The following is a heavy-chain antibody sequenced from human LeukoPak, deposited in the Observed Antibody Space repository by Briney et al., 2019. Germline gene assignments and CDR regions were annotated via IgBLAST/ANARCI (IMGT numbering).Heavy chain of an antibody. D-gene: IGHD3-10*01. Sequence: SETLSLTCAVYGGSFSGYYWSWIRQPPGKGLEWIGEINHSGSTNYNPSLKSRVTISVDTSKNQFSLKLSSVTAADTAGYYCASKASGPLVDYWGQGTLVTVSS. CDR2: INHSGST. V-gene: IGHV4-34*01. CDR1: GGSFSGYY. J-gene: IGHJ4*02. CDR3: ASKASGPLVDY.